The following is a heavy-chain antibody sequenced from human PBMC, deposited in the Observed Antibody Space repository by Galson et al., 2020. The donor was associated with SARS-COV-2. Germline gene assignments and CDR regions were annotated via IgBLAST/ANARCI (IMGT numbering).Heavy chain of an antibody. V-gene: IGHV4-30-2*01. Sequence: SANLSLTCAVSGGSNSSGRYSWTWIRQPPGTGLEWLGYIYQSGATHYNPSLKSRLTISVDRSKNQLSLDLRSVSVADSAVYYCARRYTYGLSPYWYFDLWGRGTLVTVSS. CDR1: GGSNSSGRYS. D-gene: IGHD5-18*01. CDR2: IYQSGAT. CDR3: ARRYTYGLSPYWYFDL. J-gene: IGHJ2*01.